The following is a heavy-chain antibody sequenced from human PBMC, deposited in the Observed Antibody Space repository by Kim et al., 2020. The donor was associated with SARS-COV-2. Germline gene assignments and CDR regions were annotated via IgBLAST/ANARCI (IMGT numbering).Heavy chain of an antibody. D-gene: IGHD3-10*01. V-gene: IGHV4-39*01. Sequence: STDYHTSLKRPGTISVDTSKNQFSLKLSSVTAADTAVYYCARHSRDYFDYWGQGTLVTVSS. CDR2: ST. J-gene: IGHJ4*02. CDR3: ARHSRDYFDY.